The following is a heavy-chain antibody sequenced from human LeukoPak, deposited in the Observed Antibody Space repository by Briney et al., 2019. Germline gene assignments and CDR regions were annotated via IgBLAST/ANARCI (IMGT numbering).Heavy chain of an antibody. V-gene: IGHV3-23*01. CDR3: AELGYCSSTSCYNLGLDY. CDR2: ISGSGGST. J-gene: IGHJ4*02. D-gene: IGHD2-2*02. CDR1: GFTFSSYA. Sequence: GGSLRLSCAASGFTFSSYAMSWVRQAPGKGLEWVSAISGSGGSTYYADSVKGRFTISRDNSKNTLYLQINSLRAEDTAVYYCAELGYCSSTSCYNLGLDYWGQGTLVTVSS.